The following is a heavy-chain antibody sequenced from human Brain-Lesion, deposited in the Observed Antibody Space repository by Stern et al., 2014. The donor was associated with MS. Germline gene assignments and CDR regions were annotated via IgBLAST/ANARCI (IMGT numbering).Heavy chain of an antibody. CDR1: GGSISSSNW. CDR2: SDHSGST. D-gene: IGHD6-13*01. Sequence: QVQLVQSGPGLVKPSGTLSLTCAVSGGSISSSNWWSWVRQSPGKGLEWIGESDHSGSTIYNPSLKSRVTVSVNKYKNPFSPNLWFVPAADTAVYFCARFPASRPHVFDSWGQGTLVTVSS. J-gene: IGHJ4*02. CDR3: ARFPASRPHVFDS. V-gene: IGHV4-4*02.